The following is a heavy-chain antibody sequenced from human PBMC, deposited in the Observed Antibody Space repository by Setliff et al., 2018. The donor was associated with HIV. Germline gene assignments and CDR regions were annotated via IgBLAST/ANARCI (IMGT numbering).Heavy chain of an antibody. CDR3: VRALSGGYCSGGNCFPFDF. CDR1: GFSFGSFS. V-gene: IGHV3-21*01. CDR2: INSGSNYI. Sequence: PGGSLRLSCSGSGFSFGSFSLHWVRQAPGKGLEWISSINSGSNYIYYTDSVKGRFIISRDNAKKSLFLQMSSLRAEDTAVYYCVRALSGGYCSGGNCFPFDFWGQGTLVTVSS. J-gene: IGHJ4*02. D-gene: IGHD2-15*01.